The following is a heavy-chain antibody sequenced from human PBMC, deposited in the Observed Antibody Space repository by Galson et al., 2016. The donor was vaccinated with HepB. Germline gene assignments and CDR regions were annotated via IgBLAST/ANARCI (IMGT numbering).Heavy chain of an antibody. V-gene: IGHV3-53*01. J-gene: IGHJ5*02. Sequence: SLRLSCAASGFTVSSNYMIWVRQAPGKGLEWVSVIYSSGYTYYADSVKGRFTISRDNSKNTLYLQMNSLRAEDTAVFYCARWSDSHGFDPWGQGTLFTVSS. CDR3: ARWSDSHGFDP. CDR2: IYSSGYT. D-gene: IGHD3-3*01. CDR1: GFTVSSNY.